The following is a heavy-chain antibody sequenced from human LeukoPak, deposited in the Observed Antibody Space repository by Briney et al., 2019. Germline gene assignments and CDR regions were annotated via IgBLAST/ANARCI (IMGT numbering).Heavy chain of an antibody. CDR1: GGSFSGYY. V-gene: IGHV4-34*01. CDR3: AIELGRFYYYGMDV. J-gene: IGHJ6*02. D-gene: IGHD1-1*01. Sequence: PSETLSLTCAVYGGSFSGYYWSWIRQPPGKGLEWIGEINHSGSTNYNPSLKSRVTISVDTSKNQFSLKLSSVTAADTAVYYCAIELGRFYYYGMDVWGQGTTVTVSS. CDR2: INHSGST.